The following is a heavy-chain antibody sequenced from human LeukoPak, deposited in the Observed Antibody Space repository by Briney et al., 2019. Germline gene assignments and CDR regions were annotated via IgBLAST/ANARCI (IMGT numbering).Heavy chain of an antibody. CDR1: GFTFSNYG. CDR3: AARSISGTGY. V-gene: IGHV3-30*02. D-gene: IGHD5-12*01. J-gene: IGHJ4*02. Sequence: GGSLRLSCAASGFTFSNYGMHWVRQAPGKGLEWVAFIRYDGSNKYYADSVKGRFTISRDNSKSTVYLQMNSLRAEDTAVYYCAARSISGTGYWGQGTLVTVSS. CDR2: IRYDGSNK.